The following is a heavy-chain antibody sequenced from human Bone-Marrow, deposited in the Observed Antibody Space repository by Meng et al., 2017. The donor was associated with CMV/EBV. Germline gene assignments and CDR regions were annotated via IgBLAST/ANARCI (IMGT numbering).Heavy chain of an antibody. D-gene: IGHD4-23*01. Sequence: GESLKISCAASGFTFSSYAMSWVRQAPGKGLEWVSAISGSGGSTYYADSVKGRFTISRDNSKNTLYLQMNSLRAEDTAVYYCAKDLGSTVVAARGLFAIWGPGPMVTGSS. V-gene: IGHV3-23*01. J-gene: IGHJ3*02. CDR1: GFTFSSYA. CDR3: AKDLGSTVVAARGLFAI. CDR2: ISGSGGST.